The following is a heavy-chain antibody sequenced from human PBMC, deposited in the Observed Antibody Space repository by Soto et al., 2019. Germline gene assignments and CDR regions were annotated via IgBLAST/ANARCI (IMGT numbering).Heavy chain of an antibody. V-gene: IGHV4-39*01. CDR1: GGSFISDSYG. Sequence: QLQLRESGPGLVKPSETLSLTCTVSGGSFISDSYGWGWIRQPPGKGLEGIGTIYYSGSTYSNPSLTVRVSRSVHASENRFSRKLSSATAADAALYYCARHPTVYSSSPDSWGQGTLVTVSS. D-gene: IGHD6-6*01. CDR2: IYYSGST. CDR3: ARHPTVYSSSPDS. J-gene: IGHJ4*02.